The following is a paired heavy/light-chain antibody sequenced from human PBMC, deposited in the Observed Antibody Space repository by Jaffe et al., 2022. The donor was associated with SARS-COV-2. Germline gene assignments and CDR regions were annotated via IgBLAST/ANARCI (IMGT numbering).Light chain of an antibody. CDR3: QHLYSNVYT. J-gene: IGKJ2*01. Sequence: DIQLTQSPSFLSASVGDRVTITCRASQAISSYLAWYQQEPGKAPKLLIYAASILQNGVPSRFSGSGSGTEFTLTISSLQPEDFATYYCQHLYSNVYTFGQGTKLEIK. CDR2: AAS. CDR1: QAISSY. V-gene: IGKV1-9*01.
Heavy chain of an antibody. CDR2: ISARGVTT. CDR3: AKMSTSPLSFEH. CDR1: GFTFNIHA. Sequence: EVQLLESGGGSVQPGGSLRLSCAASGFTFNIHAMSWVRQAPGGGLQWVSTISARGVTTFSADSVKGRFTISRDNSKSTLYLQLNSLRAADTAVYYCAKMSTSPLSFEHWGQGTPVTVSS. V-gene: IGHV3-23*01. J-gene: IGHJ4*02.